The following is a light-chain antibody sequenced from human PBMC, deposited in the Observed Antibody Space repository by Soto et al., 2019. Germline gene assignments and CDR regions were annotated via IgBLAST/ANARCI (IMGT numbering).Light chain of an antibody. CDR3: QQYNSLYP. CDR2: KAS. Sequence: DIQMTQSPSTLSASVGDRVTITCRASQSISSWLAWYQQKPGKAPKLLIYKASSLDSGVPSRFSGSGSGTEFTLTISSLQTDDFAPYYGQQYNSLYPFGQGTKLEIK. CDR1: QSISSW. V-gene: IGKV1-5*03. J-gene: IGKJ2*01.